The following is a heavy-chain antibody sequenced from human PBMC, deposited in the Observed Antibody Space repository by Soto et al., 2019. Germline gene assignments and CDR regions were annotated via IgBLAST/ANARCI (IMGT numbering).Heavy chain of an antibody. CDR3: ARAGTGTFPNWFDP. J-gene: IGHJ5*02. Sequence: ESGGGLVQPGGSLRLSCAASGFTFSSYWMSWVRQAPGKGLEWVANIKQDGSEKYYVDSVKGRFTISRDNAKNSLYLQMNSLRAEDTAVYYCARAGTGTFPNWFDPWGQGTLVTVSS. V-gene: IGHV3-7*05. CDR2: IKQDGSEK. CDR1: GFTFSSYW. D-gene: IGHD1-7*01.